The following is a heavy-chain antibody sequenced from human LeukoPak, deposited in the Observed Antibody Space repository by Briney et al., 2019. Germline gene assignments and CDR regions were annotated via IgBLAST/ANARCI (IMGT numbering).Heavy chain of an antibody. CDR2: ISGSGGGT. Sequence: GGTLRLSCAAYGFTFNNYAMSWVRQAPGKGLEWVSAISGSGGGTYYADSVKGRFTISRDNSKNTLYLQMNSLRAGDTAVYYCAKPAKTDYADYWGQGTLVTVSS. J-gene: IGHJ4*02. CDR3: AKPAKTDYADY. CDR1: GFTFNNYA. D-gene: IGHD1-14*01. V-gene: IGHV3-23*01.